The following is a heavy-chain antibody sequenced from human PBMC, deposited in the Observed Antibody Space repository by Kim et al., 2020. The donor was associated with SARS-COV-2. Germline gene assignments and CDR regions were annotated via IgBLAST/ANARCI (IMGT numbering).Heavy chain of an antibody. CDR1: GGSISSSSYY. CDR3: ARRSSGYDAPDY. Sequence: SETLSLTCTVSGGSISSSSYYWGWIRQPPGKGLEWIGSIYYSGSTYYNPSLKSRVTISVDTSKNQFSLKLSSVTAADTAVYYCARRSSGYDAPDYWGQGT. CDR2: IYYSGST. J-gene: IGHJ4*02. V-gene: IGHV4-39*01. D-gene: IGHD5-12*01.